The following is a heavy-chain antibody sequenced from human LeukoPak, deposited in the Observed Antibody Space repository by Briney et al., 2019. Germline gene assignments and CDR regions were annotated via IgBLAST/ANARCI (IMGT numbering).Heavy chain of an antibody. Sequence: SETLSLTCTVSGGSVSSSSYYWGWIRQPPGKGLEWNGSIYYSGSTYYNPFLKDRVTISVDTSKNQFSLKLSSVTAADTAVYYCAREHSSSWYSVAYGYWGQGTLVTVSS. J-gene: IGHJ4*02. CDR2: IYYSGST. D-gene: IGHD6-13*01. V-gene: IGHV4-39*02. CDR1: GGSVSSSSYY. CDR3: AREHSSSWYSVAYGY.